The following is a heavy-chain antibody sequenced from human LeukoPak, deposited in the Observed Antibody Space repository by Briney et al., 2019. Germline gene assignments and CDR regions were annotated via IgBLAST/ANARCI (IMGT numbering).Heavy chain of an antibody. J-gene: IGHJ4*02. CDR3: AQIYTYGSSQFDY. CDR1: GFRFSRHD. Sequence: GGSLRLSCGASGFRFSRHDMHWVRQSPGKGLEWVAAVSYDGTSEKYGDSVKGRFTISRDNSKSTLYLQMMSLRVEDTALYYCAQIYTYGSSQFDYWGQGTLVTVSS. CDR2: VSYDGTSE. V-gene: IGHV3-30*04. D-gene: IGHD5-18*01.